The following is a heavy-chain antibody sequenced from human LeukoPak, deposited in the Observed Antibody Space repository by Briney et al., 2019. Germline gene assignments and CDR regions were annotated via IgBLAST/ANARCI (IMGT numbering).Heavy chain of an antibody. CDR2: ISYDGSNK. J-gene: IGHJ4*02. D-gene: IGHD3-16*02. CDR3: ARSLSTSFGPLDY. V-gene: IGHV3-30*04. Sequence: GGSLRLSCAASGFTFSSYAMHWVRQAPGKGLEWVAVISYDGSNKYYADSVKGRFTISRDNSKNTLYLQMNSLRAEDTAVYYCARSLSTSFGPLDYWGQGTLVTVSS. CDR1: GFTFSSYA.